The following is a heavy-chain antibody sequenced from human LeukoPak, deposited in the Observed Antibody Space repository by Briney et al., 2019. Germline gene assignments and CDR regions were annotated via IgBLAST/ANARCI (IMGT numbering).Heavy chain of an antibody. J-gene: IGHJ5*02. CDR1: GYSISSGYY. Sequence: SGTLSLTCTVSGYSISSGYYWGWIRQPPGKGLEWIGSIYHSGSTYYNPSPKSRVTISVDTSKNQFSLKLSSVTAADTAVYYCARGILRYFDWPNWFDPWGQGTLVTVSS. D-gene: IGHD3-9*01. CDR2: IYHSGST. V-gene: IGHV4-38-2*02. CDR3: ARGILRYFDWPNWFDP.